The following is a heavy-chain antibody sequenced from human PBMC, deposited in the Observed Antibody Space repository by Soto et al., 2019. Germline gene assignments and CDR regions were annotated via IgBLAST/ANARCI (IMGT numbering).Heavy chain of an antibody. CDR1: GCTFTSYG. Sequence: VASVKVSCKASGCTFTSYGKNWVRQAPGRGLVLVVCISAYNRKTNYAQKLQGRVTMTTDTSTSTAYMELRSLRSDDTAVYYCARGNYYGEGHDAFDIWG. J-gene: IGHJ3*02. CDR2: ISAYNRKT. D-gene: IGHD4-17*01. CDR3: ARGNYYGEGHDAFDI. V-gene: IGHV1-18*01.